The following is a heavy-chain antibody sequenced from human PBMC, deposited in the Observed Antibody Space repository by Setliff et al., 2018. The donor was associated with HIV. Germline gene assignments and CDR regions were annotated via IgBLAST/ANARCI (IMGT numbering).Heavy chain of an antibody. D-gene: IGHD2-8*01. CDR1: GYTFTDYT. V-gene: IGHV1-3*01. CDR3: ARGRLRNYFGY. CDR2: INAGNGNT. J-gene: IGHJ4*02. Sequence: ASVKVSCKASGYTFTDYTIHWVRQAPGQRLEWMGWINAGNGNTKYSQKFQGRVSITRDTSASKAYLELSSLRSEDTAVYYCARGRLRNYFGYWGQGTLVTVSS.